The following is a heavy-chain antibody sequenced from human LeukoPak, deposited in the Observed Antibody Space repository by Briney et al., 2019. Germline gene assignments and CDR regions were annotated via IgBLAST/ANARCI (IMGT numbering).Heavy chain of an antibody. CDR3: ARGETTVTTFYNAFDI. V-gene: IGHV1-69*13. Sequence: GASVKVSCKASGGTFSSYAISWVRQAPGQGLEWMGGIIPIFGTANYAQKFQGRVTITADESTSTAYMELSSLRSEDTAVYYCARGETTVTTFYNAFDIWGQGTMVTVSS. CDR1: GGTFSSYA. D-gene: IGHD4-17*01. CDR2: IIPIFGTA. J-gene: IGHJ3*02.